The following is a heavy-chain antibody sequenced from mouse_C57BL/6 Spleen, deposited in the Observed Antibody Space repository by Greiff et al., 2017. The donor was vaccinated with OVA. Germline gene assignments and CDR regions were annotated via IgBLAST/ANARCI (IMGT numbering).Heavy chain of an antibody. V-gene: IGHV1-15*01. CDR3: TAYYSPWFAY. J-gene: IGHJ3*01. CDR2: IDPETGGT. D-gene: IGHD2-12*01. Sequence: QVQLQQSGAELVRPGASVTLSCKASGYTFTDYEMHWVKQTPVHGLEWIGAIDPETGGTAYNQKFKGKAILTADKSSSTAYMELRSLTSEDSAVYYCTAYYSPWFAYWGQGTLVTVSA. CDR1: GYTFTDYE.